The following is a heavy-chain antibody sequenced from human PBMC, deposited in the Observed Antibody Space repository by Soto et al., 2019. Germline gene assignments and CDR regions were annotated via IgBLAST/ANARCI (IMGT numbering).Heavy chain of an antibody. V-gene: IGHV5-51*01. CDR3: ATHPYYYDSSGYYN. CDR2: IYPGDSDT. D-gene: IGHD3-22*01. J-gene: IGHJ4*02. Sequence: GDSLKISCKGSVQSYTSYWIGWVLQMPGKGLEWMGVIYPGDSDTRYSPSFQGQVTISADKSTSTAYLQWSSLKASDTAMYYCATHPYYYDSSGYYNWGQGPL. CDR1: VQSYTSYW.